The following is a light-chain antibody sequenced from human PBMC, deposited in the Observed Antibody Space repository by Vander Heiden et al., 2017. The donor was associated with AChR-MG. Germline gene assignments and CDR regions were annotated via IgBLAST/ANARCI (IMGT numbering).Light chain of an antibody. Sequence: EVVLTQSPATLSLSPGERATISCRASQSISSSLAWYQQKPGQAPRLLIYDASNRATGVPARFSGSGSGTDFTLTINSLEAEDFAVYYCQQRSNWEATFGQGTKLEIK. J-gene: IGKJ2*01. CDR2: DAS. CDR1: QSISSS. CDR3: QQRSNWEAT. V-gene: IGKV3-11*01.